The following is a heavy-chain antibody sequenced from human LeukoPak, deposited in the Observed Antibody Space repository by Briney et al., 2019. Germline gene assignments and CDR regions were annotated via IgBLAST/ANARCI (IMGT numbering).Heavy chain of an antibody. CDR1: GGSISNYY. J-gene: IGHJ4*02. V-gene: IGHV4-59*12. CDR2: IYNTGST. CDR3: ARGNYYGSGSYYRSPKETYYFDY. D-gene: IGHD3-10*01. Sequence: KASETLSLTCNVSGGSISNYYWSWIRQPPGKGLEWIGYIYNTGSTNYNPSLKSRVTISVDTSKNQFSLKLSSVTAADTAVYYCARGNYYGSGSYYRSPKETYYFDYWGQGTLVTVSS.